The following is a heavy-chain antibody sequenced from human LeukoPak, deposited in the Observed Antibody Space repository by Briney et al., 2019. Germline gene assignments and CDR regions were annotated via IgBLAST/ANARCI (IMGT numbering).Heavy chain of an antibody. Sequence: PGGSLRLSCAASGFTISGYSMNWVRQAPGKGLEWVSSISSSSSYIYYADSVKGRFTISRDNAKNSLYLQMNSLRAEDTAVYYCARGGIVADRIFDYWGQGTLVTVSS. V-gene: IGHV3-21*01. CDR3: ARGGIVADRIFDY. D-gene: IGHD2-15*01. CDR2: ISSSSSYI. CDR1: GFTISGYS. J-gene: IGHJ4*02.